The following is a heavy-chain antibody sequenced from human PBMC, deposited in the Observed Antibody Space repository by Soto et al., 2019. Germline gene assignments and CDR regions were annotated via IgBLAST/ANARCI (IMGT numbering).Heavy chain of an antibody. J-gene: IGHJ5*02. Sequence: EVPLVESGGGLVKPGGSLRRSCAASGFTFMSDSMNWFRQAPGKGLEWVSSISSSSSYIYYADSVKGRFTISRDNGKNSLYLQMNSLRAEDPAVDYCALYSGYDHGFDPWGQGTLVTVSS. D-gene: IGHD5-12*01. CDR2: ISSSSSYI. CDR1: GFTFMSDS. V-gene: IGHV3-21*01. CDR3: ALYSGYDHGFDP.